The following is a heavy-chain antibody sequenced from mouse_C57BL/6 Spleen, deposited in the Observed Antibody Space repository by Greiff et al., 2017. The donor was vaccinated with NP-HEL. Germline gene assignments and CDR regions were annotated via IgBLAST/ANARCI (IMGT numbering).Heavy chain of an antibody. D-gene: IGHD2-5*01. CDR3: ARDRALVYSNYGAMDY. Sequence: EVQGVESGGGLVKPGGSLKLSCAASGFTFSSYAMSWVRQTPEKRLEWVATISDGGSYTYYPDNVKGRFTISRDNAKNNLYLQMSHLKSEDTAMYYCARDRALVYSNYGAMDYWGQGTSVTVSS. CDR2: ISDGGSYT. V-gene: IGHV5-4*01. J-gene: IGHJ4*01. CDR1: GFTFSSYA.